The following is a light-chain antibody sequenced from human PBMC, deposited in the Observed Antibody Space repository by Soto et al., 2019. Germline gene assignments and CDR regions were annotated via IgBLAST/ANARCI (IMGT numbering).Light chain of an antibody. CDR1: QSVSSY. V-gene: IGKV3-15*01. J-gene: IGKJ1*01. CDR3: QQYNNWPRT. CDR2: DAS. Sequence: EIVLTQSPATLSLSPGERATLSCRASQSVSSYLAWYQQKPGQAPRLLIYDASTRATGIPARFSGSGSGTEFTLTINSLQSEDFAVYYCQQYNNWPRTFGQGTKVDNK.